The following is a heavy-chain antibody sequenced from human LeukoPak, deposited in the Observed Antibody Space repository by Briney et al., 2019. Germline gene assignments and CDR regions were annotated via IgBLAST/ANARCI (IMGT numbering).Heavy chain of an antibody. CDR1: GFSFSTYG. D-gene: IGHD1-26*01. V-gene: IGHV3-30*18. Sequence: QSGGSLRLSCAASGFSFSTYGMHWVRQAAGKGLECVTVISYDGSDKYYADSVKGRFTISRDNSRNTLYLQMNSLRVEDTAVYYCAKEVGTFTLDYWGQGTLVTVSS. CDR2: ISYDGSDK. CDR3: AKEVGTFTLDY. J-gene: IGHJ4*02.